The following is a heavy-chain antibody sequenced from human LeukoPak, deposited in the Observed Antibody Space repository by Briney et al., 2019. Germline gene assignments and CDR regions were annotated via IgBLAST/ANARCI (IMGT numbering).Heavy chain of an antibody. CDR3: ARSWFSTYFDY. D-gene: IGHD3-10*01. CDR1: GFPVSSNY. Sequence: GGSLRLSCAASGFPVSSNYMSWVRQAPGKGLEWVSLIYSDGSTYYADSVKGRFTISRDNSKNTLYLQMNSLRAEDTAVYYCARSWFSTYFDYWGQGTLVTVSS. V-gene: IGHV3-53*01. J-gene: IGHJ4*02. CDR2: IYSDGST.